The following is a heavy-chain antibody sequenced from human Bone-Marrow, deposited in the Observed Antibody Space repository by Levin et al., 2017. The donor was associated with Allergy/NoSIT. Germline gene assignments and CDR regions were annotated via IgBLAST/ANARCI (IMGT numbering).Heavy chain of an antibody. CDR1: GFTFSSSW. CDR3: ARVGDYASLDY. D-gene: IGHD4-17*01. Sequence: PGGSLRLSCAASGFTFSSSWMSWVRQAPGKGLEWVANIKHDGSEKYYVDSVKGRFTISRDNAKNSLYLQMNSLRAEDTAVYYCARVGDYASLDYWGQGTLVTVSS. J-gene: IGHJ4*02. V-gene: IGHV3-7*04. CDR2: IKHDGSEK.